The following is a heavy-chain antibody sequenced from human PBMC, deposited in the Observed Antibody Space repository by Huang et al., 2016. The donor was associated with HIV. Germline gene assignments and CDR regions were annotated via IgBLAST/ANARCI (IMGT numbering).Heavy chain of an antibody. CDR3: ARTAYSYGFRQGYNWFDP. Sequence: QVLLVQSGAEVRKPGSSVKVSCTAFGGTFSSYAISWVRQAPGQGVEWMGVISPIFGTTNYTQKFKGRVTITVDESTNTGYSELTRLTSEDTAVYYCARTAYSYGFRQGYNWFDPWGQGTPVTVST. CDR2: ISPIFGTT. D-gene: IGHD5-18*01. CDR1: GGTFSSYA. V-gene: IGHV1-69*13. J-gene: IGHJ5*02.